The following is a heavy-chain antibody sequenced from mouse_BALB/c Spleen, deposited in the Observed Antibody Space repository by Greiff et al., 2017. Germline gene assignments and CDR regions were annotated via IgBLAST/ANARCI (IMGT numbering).Heavy chain of an antibody. V-gene: IGHV5-6*01. D-gene: IGHD1-2*01. CDR1: GFTFSSYG. CDR2: ISSGGSYT. Sequence: DVHLVESGGDLVKPGGSLKLSCAASGFTFSSYGMSWVRQTPDKRLEWVATISSGGSYTYYPDSVKGRFTISRDNAKNTLYLQMSSLKSEDTAMYYCARHVTTAPYYYAMDYWGQGTSVTVSS. CDR3: ARHVTTAPYYYAMDY. J-gene: IGHJ4*01.